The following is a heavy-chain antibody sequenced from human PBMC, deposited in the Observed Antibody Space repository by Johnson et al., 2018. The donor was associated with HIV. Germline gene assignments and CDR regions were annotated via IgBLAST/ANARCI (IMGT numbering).Heavy chain of an antibody. CDR1: GFTFSSYA. V-gene: IGHV3-48*04. CDR3: AIGRGEFPRHAFDI. CDR2: ISSSGSTI. J-gene: IGHJ3*02. Sequence: VQLVESGGGVVQPGRSLRLSCAASGFTFSSYAMHWIRQAPGKGLEWVSYISSSGSTIYYADSVKGRFTISRDNAKNSLYLQMNSLRADDTAVYYCAIGRGEFPRHAFDIWGQGTMVTVSS. D-gene: IGHD3-10*01.